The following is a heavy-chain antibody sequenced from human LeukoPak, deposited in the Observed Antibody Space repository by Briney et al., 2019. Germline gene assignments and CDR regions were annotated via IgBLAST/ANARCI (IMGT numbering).Heavy chain of an antibody. V-gene: IGHV4-59*01. CDR1: GGSISTYY. CDR3: ARGGIRQTFDN. CDR2: IYYSGST. D-gene: IGHD3-3*02. J-gene: IGHJ4*02. Sequence: SETLSLTCTVSGGSISTYYWNWIRQPPGKGLEWIGYIYYSGSTNYNPSLKSRVTISVDTSKNQFSLNLTSVTAADTAVYYCARGGIRQTFDNWGQGTLVTVS.